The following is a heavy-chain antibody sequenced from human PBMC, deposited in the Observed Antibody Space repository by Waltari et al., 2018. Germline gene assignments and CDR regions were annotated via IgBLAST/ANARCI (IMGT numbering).Heavy chain of an antibody. J-gene: IGHJ4*02. CDR2: ISGSGCST. V-gene: IGHV3-23*01. CDR3: AKDMAIGGYRDYFDY. D-gene: IGHD3-22*01. Sequence: EVQLLESGGGLVQPGGSLRLSCAASGFTFSRYALGWVRQGPGKGLGWVSAISGSGCSTYYADSVKGRFTISRDNSKNTLYLQMNSLRAEDTAVYYCAKDMAIGGYRDYFDYWGQGTLVTVSS. CDR1: GFTFSRYA.